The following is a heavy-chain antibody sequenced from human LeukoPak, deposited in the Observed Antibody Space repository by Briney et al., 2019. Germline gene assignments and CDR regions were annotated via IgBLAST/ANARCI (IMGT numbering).Heavy chain of an antibody. D-gene: IGHD1-14*01. Sequence: PSETLSLTCTVSGGSISSYYWSWIRQPPGKGLEWIGYINYSGSTNSNPSLKSRVTISIDTPKNQISLKVNSVTAADTAVYYCARVYNVDVWGKGTTVTVSS. CDR2: INYSGST. CDR3: ARVYNVDV. V-gene: IGHV4-59*12. CDR1: GGSISSYY. J-gene: IGHJ6*04.